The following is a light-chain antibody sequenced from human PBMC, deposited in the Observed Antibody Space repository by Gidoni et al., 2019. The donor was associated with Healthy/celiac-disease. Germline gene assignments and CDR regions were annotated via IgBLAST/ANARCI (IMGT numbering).Light chain of an antibody. CDR3: QQYNSYSQT. CDR1: QSISSW. Sequence: DIQMTQSPSTLSASVGDRVTITCRASQSISSWFAWYQQKPGKAPKLLIYKASSLESGVPSRFSGSGSGTEFTLTISSLQPDDFATYYCQQYNSYSQTFXQXTKVEIK. J-gene: IGKJ1*01. CDR2: KAS. V-gene: IGKV1-5*03.